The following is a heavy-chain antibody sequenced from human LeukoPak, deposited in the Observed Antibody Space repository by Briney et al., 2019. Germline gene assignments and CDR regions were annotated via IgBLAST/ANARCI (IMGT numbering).Heavy chain of an antibody. D-gene: IGHD5-18*01. CDR2: IYSGGST. CDR1: GFTVSSNY. CDR3: ASWAGIQLWLRYFDY. V-gene: IGHV3-53*01. J-gene: IGHJ4*02. Sequence: GGSLRPSCAASGFTVSSNYMSWVRQAPGKGLEWVSVIYSGGSTYYADSVKGRFTISRDNSKNTLYLQMNSLRAEDTAVYYCASWAGIQLWLRYFDYWGQGTLVTVSS.